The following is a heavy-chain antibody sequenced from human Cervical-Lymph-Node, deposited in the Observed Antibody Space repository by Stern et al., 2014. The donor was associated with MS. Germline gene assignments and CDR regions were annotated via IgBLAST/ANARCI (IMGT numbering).Heavy chain of an antibody. CDR2: ISYDGIDK. Sequence: VQLVESGGGVVQPGRALRLSCAASGFVFRRYALHWVRQAPGKGLEWVALISYDGIDKYYTDSVKGRFPVSRDNSNNTVDLEMNSLRLEDTAVYYCAKGGSGSYLDWGQGILFTVSS. V-gene: IGHV3-30*04. CDR3: AKGGSGSYLD. D-gene: IGHD1-26*01. CDR1: GFVFRRYA. J-gene: IGHJ4*02.